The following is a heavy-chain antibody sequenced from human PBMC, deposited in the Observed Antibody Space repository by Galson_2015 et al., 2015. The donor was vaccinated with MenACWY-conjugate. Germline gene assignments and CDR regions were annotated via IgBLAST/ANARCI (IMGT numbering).Heavy chain of an antibody. J-gene: IGHJ3*02. CDR1: GYSFSSYW. V-gene: IGHV5-51*01. CDR3: ARRWNSGNFFDAFDI. Sequence: QSGAEVKKPGESLKISCKGSGYSFSSYWIGWVRQMPGKGLEWMGIIYPGDSDIRNSPSFQGQVTISVDKSISTAYLQWSSLKASDTAMYYCARRWNSGNFFDAFDIWGQGTMVTVSS. D-gene: IGHD1-26*01. CDR2: IYPGDSDI.